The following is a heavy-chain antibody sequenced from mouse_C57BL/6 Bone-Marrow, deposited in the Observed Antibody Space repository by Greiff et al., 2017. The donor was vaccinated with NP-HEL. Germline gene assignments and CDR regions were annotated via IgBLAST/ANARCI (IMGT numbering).Heavy chain of an antibody. V-gene: IGHV1-81*01. Sequence: VQLQQSGAELARPGASVKLSCKASGYTFTSYGISWVKQRTGQGLVWIGEIYPRSGNTYYNEKFKGKATLTADKSSSTAYMELRSLTSEDAAVYFCARLEGYWYFDVWGKGTTVTVSS. CDR3: ARLEGYWYFDV. J-gene: IGHJ1*03. CDR2: IYPRSGNT. CDR1: GYTFTSYG.